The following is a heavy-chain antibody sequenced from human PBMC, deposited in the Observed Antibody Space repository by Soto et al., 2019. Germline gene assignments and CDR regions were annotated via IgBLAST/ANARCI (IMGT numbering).Heavy chain of an antibody. J-gene: IGHJ4*02. CDR2: IKQDGSEK. D-gene: IGHD2-15*01. Sequence: EVQLVESGGGLVQPGGSLGLSCAASGFTFSSYRLSWVRQAPGKGLEWVANIKQDGSEKYYVDSVKGRFTISRDNAKNSVYLLMNSLRAEDTAVYYCAKGWYHDYWGQGTLVTVSS. CDR1: GFTFSSYR. CDR3: AKGWYHDY. V-gene: IGHV3-7*01.